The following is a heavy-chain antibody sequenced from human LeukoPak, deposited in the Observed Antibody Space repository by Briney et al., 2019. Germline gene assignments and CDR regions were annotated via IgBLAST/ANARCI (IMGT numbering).Heavy chain of an antibody. CDR2: IYHSGST. Sequence: SGTLSLTCAVSGGSINSSNWWSWVRQPPGKGLEWIGEIYHSGSTNYNPSLKSRVTISVDKSKNQFSLKLSSVTAADTAVYYCARRAGRFGELLMFFYFDYWGQGTLVTVSS. CDR3: ARRAGRFGELLMFFYFDY. CDR1: GGSINSSNW. V-gene: IGHV4-4*02. J-gene: IGHJ4*02. D-gene: IGHD3-10*01.